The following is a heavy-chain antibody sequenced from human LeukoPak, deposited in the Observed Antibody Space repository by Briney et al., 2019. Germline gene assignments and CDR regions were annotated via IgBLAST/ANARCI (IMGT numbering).Heavy chain of an antibody. CDR1: GFTFSNAW. D-gene: IGHD3-10*01. J-gene: IGHJ6*03. CDR2: IKSKTDGGTT. Sequence: GGSLRLSCAASGFTFSNAWMGWVRQAPGKGLEWVGRIKSKTDGGTTDYAAPVKGRLTISRDDSKNTLYLQMNSLKTEDTAVYYCTTENPSHEGLLWFGGLFSYYYYYMDVWGKGTTVTISS. V-gene: IGHV3-15*01. CDR3: TTENPSHEGLLWFGGLFSYYYYYMDV.